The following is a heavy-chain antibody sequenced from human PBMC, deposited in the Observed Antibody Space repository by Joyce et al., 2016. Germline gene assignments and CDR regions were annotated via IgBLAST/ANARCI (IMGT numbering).Heavy chain of an antibody. V-gene: IGHV4-59*01. CDR3: ARVEFCSGGSCYSGLDNWFDP. D-gene: IGHD2-15*01. J-gene: IGHJ5*02. CDR1: GGSINSYY. Sequence: QVQLQESGPGLVKASATLSLTCNVSGGSINSYYWSWIRQSPGKGLEWIGDVFNRGSTRGTNCNPSHKSRIIISVDTSKNQCSLKLSSVTAADTAVYYCARVEFCSGGSCYSGLDNWFDPWGQGTLVTVSS. CDR2: VFNRGSTRGT.